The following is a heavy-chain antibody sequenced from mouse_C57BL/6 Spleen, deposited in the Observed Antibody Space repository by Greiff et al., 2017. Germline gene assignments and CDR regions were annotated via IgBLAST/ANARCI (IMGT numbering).Heavy chain of an antibody. Sequence: VQLQQPGAELVKPGASVKLSCKASGYTFTSYWMHWVKQRPGQGLEWIGMIHPNSGSTNYNEKFKSKATLTVDKSSSPAYMQLSSLTSEDSAVYYCASPLDGYYGFAYWGQGTLVTVSA. CDR2: IHPNSGST. CDR3: ASPLDGYYGFAY. D-gene: IGHD2-3*01. V-gene: IGHV1-64*01. J-gene: IGHJ3*01. CDR1: GYTFTSYW.